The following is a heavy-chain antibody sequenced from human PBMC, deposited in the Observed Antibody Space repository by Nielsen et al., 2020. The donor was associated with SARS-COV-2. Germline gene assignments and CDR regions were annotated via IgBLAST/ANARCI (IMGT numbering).Heavy chain of an antibody. V-gene: IGHV3-23*03. D-gene: IGHD5-24*01. CDR1: GLTFSSYA. CDR3: AKDLEMATIQDY. Sequence: GESLKISCAASGLTFSSYAMSWVRQAPGKGLEWVSVIYSGGSSTYYADSVKGRFTISRDNSKNTLYLQMNSLRAEDTAVYYCAKDLEMATIQDYWGQGTLVTVSS. J-gene: IGHJ4*02. CDR2: IYSGGSST.